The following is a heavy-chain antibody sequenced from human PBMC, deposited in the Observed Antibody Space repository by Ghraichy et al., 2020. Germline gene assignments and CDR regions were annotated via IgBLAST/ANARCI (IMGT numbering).Heavy chain of an antibody. Sequence: GESLNISCAASGFTFSSYSMNWVRQAPGKGLEWVSSISSSSSYIYYADSVKGRFTISRDNAKNSLYLQMNSLRAEDTAVYYCAIDAYCGGDCLTYWGQGTLVTVSS. J-gene: IGHJ4*02. CDR2: ISSSSSYI. V-gene: IGHV3-21*01. CDR1: GFTFSSYS. CDR3: AIDAYCGGDCLTY. D-gene: IGHD2-21*02.